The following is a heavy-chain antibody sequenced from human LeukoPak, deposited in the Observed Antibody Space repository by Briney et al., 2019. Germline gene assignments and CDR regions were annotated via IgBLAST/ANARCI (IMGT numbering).Heavy chain of an antibody. Sequence: ASVKASCKASGGTFSSYAISWVRQAPGQGLEWMGGIIPIFGTANYAQKFQGRVTITADESTSTAYTELSSLRSEDTAVYYCATYYYDSSGYYYDYWGQGTLVTVSS. D-gene: IGHD3-22*01. CDR2: IIPIFGTA. V-gene: IGHV1-69*01. J-gene: IGHJ4*02. CDR3: ATYYYDSSGYYYDY. CDR1: GGTFSSYA.